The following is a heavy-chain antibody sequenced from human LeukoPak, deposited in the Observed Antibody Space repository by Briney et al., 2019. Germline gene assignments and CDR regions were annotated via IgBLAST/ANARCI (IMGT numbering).Heavy chain of an antibody. CDR3: ARGGDDYGDARGLKYYYYYYGMDV. Sequence: PGGSLRLSCAASGSTFSSYGMHWVRQAPGKGLEWVSSISSSSSYIYYADSVKGRFTISRDNAKNSLNLQMNSLRAEDTAVYYCARGGDDYGDARGLKYYYYYYGMDVWSQGTTVTVSS. J-gene: IGHJ6*02. CDR1: GSTFSSYG. D-gene: IGHD4-17*01. CDR2: ISSSSSYI. V-gene: IGHV3-21*01.